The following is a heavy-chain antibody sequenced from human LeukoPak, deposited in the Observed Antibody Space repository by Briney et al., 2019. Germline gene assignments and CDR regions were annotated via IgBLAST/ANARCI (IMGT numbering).Heavy chain of an antibody. D-gene: IGHD3-10*01. Sequence: SETLSLTCTVSGGSISSSSYYWGWIRQPPGKGLEWIGSIYYSGSTYYNPSLKSRVTISVDTSKNQFSLKLSSVTAADTAVYYCARCFGRRREFGYWGQGTLVTVSS. J-gene: IGHJ4*02. CDR1: GGSISSSSYY. CDR2: IYYSGST. CDR3: ARCFGRRREFGY. V-gene: IGHV4-39*01.